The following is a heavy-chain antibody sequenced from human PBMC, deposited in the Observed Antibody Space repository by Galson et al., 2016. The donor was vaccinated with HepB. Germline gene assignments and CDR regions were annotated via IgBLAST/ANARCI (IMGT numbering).Heavy chain of an antibody. J-gene: IGHJ4*02. D-gene: IGHD6-19*01. Sequence: SLRLSCAGSGFTFSSYAVRWVRQPPGKGLEWVAAISYDGDNEYYADSLKGRYTISRDNPRNTVYLHMSSLRRDDTAVYYCARGSSAVDATEVGLDYWGQGTLVIVSS. V-gene: IGHV3-30-3*01. CDR3: ARGSSAVDATEVGLDY. CDR2: ISYDGDNE. CDR1: GFTFSSYA.